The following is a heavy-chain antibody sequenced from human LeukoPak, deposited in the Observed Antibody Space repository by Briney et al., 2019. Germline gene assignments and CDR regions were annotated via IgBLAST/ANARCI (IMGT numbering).Heavy chain of an antibody. CDR2: INHSGST. Sequence: SETLSLTCAVYGGSFSGYYWSWIRQPPGKGLEWIGEINHSGSTNYNPSLKSRVTISVDTSKNQFSLKLSSATAADTAVYYCARGSIVVVPAAPYYFDYWGQGTLVTVSS. J-gene: IGHJ4*02. V-gene: IGHV4-34*01. CDR3: ARGSIVVVPAAPYYFDY. D-gene: IGHD2-2*01. CDR1: GGSFSGYY.